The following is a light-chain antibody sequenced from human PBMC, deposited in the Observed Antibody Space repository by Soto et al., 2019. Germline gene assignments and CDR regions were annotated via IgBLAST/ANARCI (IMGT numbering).Light chain of an antibody. J-gene: IGLJ3*02. V-gene: IGLV1-36*01. Sequence: QSALTQPPSVSEAPRQKVTISCSGSFSNIGNSAVNWYQQLPGKAPKLLIYYDDLLPSGVSDRFSGSKSGTSASLAISGLQSEDEADYYCAAWDDSLNAWVFGGGTKLTVL. CDR2: YDD. CDR3: AAWDDSLNAWV. CDR1: FSNIGNSA.